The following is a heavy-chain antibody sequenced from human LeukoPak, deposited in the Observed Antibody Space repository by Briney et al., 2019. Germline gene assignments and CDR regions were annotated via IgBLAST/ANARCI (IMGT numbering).Heavy chain of an antibody. CDR3: ARDSSRYYDSSGAAFDI. D-gene: IGHD3-22*01. Sequence: GGSLRLSCAASGFTFSSYSMNWVRQAPGKGLEWVSSISSSSSYIYYADSVKGRFTISRDNAKNSLYLQMNSLRAEDTAVYYCARDSSRYYDSSGAAFDIWGQGTMVTVSS. V-gene: IGHV3-21*01. CDR2: ISSSSSYI. J-gene: IGHJ3*02. CDR1: GFTFSSYS.